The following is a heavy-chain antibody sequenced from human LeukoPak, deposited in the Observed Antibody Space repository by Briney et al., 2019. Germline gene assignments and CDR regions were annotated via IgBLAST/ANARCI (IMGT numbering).Heavy chain of an antibody. CDR1: GGSISNYY. V-gene: IGHV4-59*01. CDR3: ARYDSSGRTFDY. CDR2: FSYSGST. D-gene: IGHD3-22*01. J-gene: IGHJ4*02. Sequence: SETLSLTCTVSGGSISNYYWSWIRQPPGKGLEWIGYFSYSGSTTYNPSLKSRVTISVDTSKNQFSLKLSSVTAADTAVYYCARYDSSGRTFDYWGQGTLVTVSS.